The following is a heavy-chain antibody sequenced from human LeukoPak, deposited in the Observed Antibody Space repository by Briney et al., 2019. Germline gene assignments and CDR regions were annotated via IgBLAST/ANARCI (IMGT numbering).Heavy chain of an antibody. CDR2: IYHSGST. Sequence: PETLSLTCAVSGYSISSGYYWGWFRQPPGKGLEWIGRIYHSGSTYSNPSLKSRVTISVDTSKNQFSLQLSSVTAADTAVYYCARYGSGSYSTFDYWGQGTLVTVSS. V-gene: IGHV4-38-2*01. D-gene: IGHD3-10*01. CDR3: ARYGSGSYSTFDY. CDR1: GYSISSGYY. J-gene: IGHJ4*02.